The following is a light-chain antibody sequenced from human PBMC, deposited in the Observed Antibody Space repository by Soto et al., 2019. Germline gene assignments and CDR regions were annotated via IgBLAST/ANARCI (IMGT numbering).Light chain of an antibody. J-gene: IGKJ2*01. CDR1: QSISSW. V-gene: IGKV1-5*03. CDR2: KAS. CDR3: QHYNSYPYT. Sequence: DIQMTQSPSTLSASVGDRVTITCRASQSISSWLAWYQQKPGKAPKLLIYKASSLESGVPSRFRGRGSGTEFSLTISSLQPDDFATYYGQHYNSYPYTFGQGTKLVI.